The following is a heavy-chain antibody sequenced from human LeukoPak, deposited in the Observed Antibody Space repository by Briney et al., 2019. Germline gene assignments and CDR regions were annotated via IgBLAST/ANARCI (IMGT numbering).Heavy chain of an antibody. Sequence: GRSLRPSCAASGFTFSSYGMHWVRQAPGKGLEWVAVIWYDGSNKYYADSVKGRFTISRDNSKNTLYLQMNSLRAEDTAVYYCARGRAAAAHFDYWGQGTLVTVSS. CDR2: IWYDGSNK. D-gene: IGHD6-13*01. CDR1: GFTFSSYG. V-gene: IGHV3-33*01. J-gene: IGHJ4*02. CDR3: ARGRAAAAHFDY.